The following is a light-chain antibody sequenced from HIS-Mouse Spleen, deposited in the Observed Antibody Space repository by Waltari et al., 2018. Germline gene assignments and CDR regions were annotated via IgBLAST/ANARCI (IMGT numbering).Light chain of an antibody. CDR1: QSVSSY. CDR2: DAS. Sequence: EIVLTQSPATLSLSPGERATLSCRASQSVSSYLAWYQQQPGQAPRLLIYDASNRATGIPARFSGSGSGTDFTLTISSLEPEDFAVYYCQQRSNCPWTFGQGTKVEIK. J-gene: IGKJ1*01. V-gene: IGKV3-11*01. CDR3: QQRSNCPWT.